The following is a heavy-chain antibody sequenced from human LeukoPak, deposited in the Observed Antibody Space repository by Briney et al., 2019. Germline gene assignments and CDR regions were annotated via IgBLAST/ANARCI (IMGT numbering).Heavy chain of an antibody. D-gene: IGHD6-19*01. CDR3: ASATGYSSGGGAFDY. Sequence: PGGSLRLSCAASGFTFSSYSMNWVRQAPGKGLEWVSYISSSSSTKYYADSVKGRFTISRDNAKNSLYLQMNSLRAEDTAVYYCASATGYSSGGGAFDYWGQGTLVTVSS. CDR1: GFTFSSYS. J-gene: IGHJ4*02. V-gene: IGHV3-48*04. CDR2: ISSSSSTK.